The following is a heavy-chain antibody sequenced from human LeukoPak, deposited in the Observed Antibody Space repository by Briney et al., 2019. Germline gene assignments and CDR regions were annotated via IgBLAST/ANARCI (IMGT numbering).Heavy chain of an antibody. Sequence: GRSLRLSCAASGFTFSSYAMHWVRQAPGKRLEWVAVISYDGSNKYYADSVKGRFTISRDNSKNTLYLQMNSLRAEDTAVYYCASEDRWYTLGFDYWGQGTLVTVSS. CDR3: ASEDRWYTLGFDY. D-gene: IGHD6-13*01. V-gene: IGHV3-30-3*01. J-gene: IGHJ4*02. CDR2: ISYDGSNK. CDR1: GFTFSSYA.